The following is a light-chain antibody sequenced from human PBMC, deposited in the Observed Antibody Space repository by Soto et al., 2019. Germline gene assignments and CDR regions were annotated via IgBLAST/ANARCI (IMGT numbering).Light chain of an antibody. V-gene: IGLV2-14*01. CDR1: SSDVGSYNY. CDR2: EVS. Sequence: QSALTQPASVSGSPGQSITISCTGTSSDVGSYNYVSWYQQHPGKAPKLMIYEVSNRPSGVSNRFSDSKSGNTAFLTISGLQAEDEADYYCSSYTTTSNVVFGGGTQLTVL. J-gene: IGLJ2*01. CDR3: SSYTTTSNVV.